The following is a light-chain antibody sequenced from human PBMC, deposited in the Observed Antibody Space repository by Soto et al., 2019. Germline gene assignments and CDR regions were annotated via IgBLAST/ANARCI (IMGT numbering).Light chain of an antibody. V-gene: IGLV2-14*01. CDR1: SRDIGNYNY. Sequence: QSVLTQPASVSVSPGQSITVSCTGTSRDIGNYNYVSWYQHHPGKAPKLMIYEVTSRPSGVSDRFSGSKSGMTASLTISGLQPEDEADYFCASYRSANTLVVFGTGTKVTVL. CDR2: EVT. CDR3: ASYRSANTLVV. J-gene: IGLJ1*01.